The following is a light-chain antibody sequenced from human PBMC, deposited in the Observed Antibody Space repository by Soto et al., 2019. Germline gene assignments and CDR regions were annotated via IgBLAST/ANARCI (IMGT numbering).Light chain of an antibody. CDR2: GNR. Sequence: QSVLTQPPSVSGAPGQRVTISCTWTSSNIGAGYDVHWYQQFPGPAPKLLIYGNRNRPSGVPDRFSGSKSGTSASLAITGLQAEDEATYYCQSCDSSLSGSEVFGTGTKLTVL. V-gene: IGLV1-40*01. CDR1: SSNIGAGYD. J-gene: IGLJ1*01. CDR3: QSCDSSLSGSEV.